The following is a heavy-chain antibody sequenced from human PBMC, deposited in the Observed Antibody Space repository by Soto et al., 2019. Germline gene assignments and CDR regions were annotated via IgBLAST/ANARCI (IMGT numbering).Heavy chain of an antibody. CDR2: ISARGFTT. D-gene: IGHD2-8*01. J-gene: IGHJ4*02. CDR1: GLPFSNYT. CDR3: ARGGVY. V-gene: IGHV3-23*01. Sequence: PGGSLRLSCAASGLPFSNYTMNWVRQAPGGGLERIAFISARGFTTYSADSACPRFTISRDNTQIALLLQIDSLTVDDSGIYFCARGGVYWGQGATVTVSS.